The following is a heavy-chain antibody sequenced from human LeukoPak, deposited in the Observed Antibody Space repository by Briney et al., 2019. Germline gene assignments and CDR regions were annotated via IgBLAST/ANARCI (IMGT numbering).Heavy chain of an antibody. Sequence: PGRCLRLACAAAGLTLSSYGTGWVSHQPGNWLVLVSRINRDGSSTSYADSVKGRFTISRHNAKNTRSRQMSGPRTEHTATEYCARGPGDYWGQGTLVTVSS. V-gene: IGHV3-74*01. CDR1: GLTLSSYG. CDR2: INRDGSST. J-gene: IGHJ4*02. D-gene: IGHD1-14*01. CDR3: ARGPGDY.